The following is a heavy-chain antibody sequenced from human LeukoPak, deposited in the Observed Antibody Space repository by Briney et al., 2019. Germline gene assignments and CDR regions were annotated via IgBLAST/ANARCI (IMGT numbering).Heavy chain of an antibody. CDR3: ARVEYSSSWYPNYYYYYYMDV. V-gene: IGHV4-59*11. CDR1: GGSISSHY. CDR2: IDYSGSA. J-gene: IGHJ6*03. Sequence: PSETLSLTCTVSGGSISSHYWSWIRQPPGKGLEGIGYIDYSGSANYNRSLKRRVTISVDTSKNQFSLKLSSVTAADTAVYYCARVEYSSSWYPNYYYYYYMDVWGKGTTVTVSS. D-gene: IGHD6-13*01.